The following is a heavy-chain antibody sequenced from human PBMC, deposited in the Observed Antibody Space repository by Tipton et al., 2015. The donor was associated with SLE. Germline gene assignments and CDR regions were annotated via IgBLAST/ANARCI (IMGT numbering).Heavy chain of an antibody. D-gene: IGHD3-22*01. CDR3: ARSDYYDSSGYYSYAFDI. Sequence: TLSLTCTVSGGSISSHYWSWIRQPPGKGLEWIGYIYNSGSGNYNPSLKSRVTISVDTSKNQFSLKLSSASAADTAGYYWARSDYYDSSGYYSYAFDIWGQGTMVTVSS. CDR1: GGSISSHY. CDR2: IYNSGSG. V-gene: IGHV4-59*11. J-gene: IGHJ3*02.